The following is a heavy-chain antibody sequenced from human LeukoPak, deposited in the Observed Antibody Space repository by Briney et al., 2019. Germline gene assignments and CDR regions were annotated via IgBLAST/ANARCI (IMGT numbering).Heavy chain of an antibody. CDR2: ISYDGSNK. Sequence: GRSLRLSCAASGFTFSSYAMHWVRQAPGKGLEWVAVISYDGSNKYYADSVKGRFTISRDNSKNTLYLQMNSLRAEDTAVYYCARGGDSSGYYPEQRGQGTLVTVSS. J-gene: IGHJ4*02. D-gene: IGHD3-22*01. V-gene: IGHV3-30-3*01. CDR1: GFTFSSYA. CDR3: ARGGDSSGYYPEQ.